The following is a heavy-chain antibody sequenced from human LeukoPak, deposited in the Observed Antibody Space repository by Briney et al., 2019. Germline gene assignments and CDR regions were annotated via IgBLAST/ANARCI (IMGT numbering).Heavy chain of an antibody. V-gene: IGHV3-33*08. CDR1: GFTFSSYG. D-gene: IGHD2-15*01. J-gene: IGHJ6*02. Sequence: GRSLRLSCAASGFTFSSYGMHWVRQAPGKGLEWVAVIWYDGGNKYYADSVKGRFTISRDNSKNTLYLQMNSLRAEDTAVYYCARDATAYGMDVWGQGTTVTVSS. CDR2: IWYDGGNK. CDR3: ARDATAYGMDV.